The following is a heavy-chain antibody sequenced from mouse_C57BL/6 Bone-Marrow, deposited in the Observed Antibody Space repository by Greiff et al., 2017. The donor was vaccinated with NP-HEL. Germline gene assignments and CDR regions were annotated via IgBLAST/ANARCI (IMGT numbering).Heavy chain of an antibody. Sequence: EVLLVESGGGLVQPGGSLKLSCAASGFTFSDYGMAWVRQAPRKGPEWVAFISNLAYSIYYADTVTGRFTISRENAMNTLYLEMSSLRSEDTAMYYCARGESNYAWFGYWGQGTLVTGSA. CDR3: ARGESNYAWFGY. CDR1: GFTFSDYG. D-gene: IGHD2-5*01. J-gene: IGHJ3*01. V-gene: IGHV5-15*01. CDR2: ISNLAYSI.